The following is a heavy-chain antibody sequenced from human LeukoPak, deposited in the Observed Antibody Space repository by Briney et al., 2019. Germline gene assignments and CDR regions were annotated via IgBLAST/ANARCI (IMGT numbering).Heavy chain of an antibody. V-gene: IGHV4-59*12. D-gene: IGHD3-22*01. Sequence: SEALSLTCTVSGGSISSYYWSWIRQPPGKGLEWIGYIHYSGSTNYNPSLKSRVTISVDTSKNQFSLKLSSVTAADTAVYYCARESSDYYDSSVWFDPWGQGTLVTVSS. J-gene: IGHJ5*02. CDR1: GGSISSYY. CDR2: IHYSGST. CDR3: ARESSDYYDSSVWFDP.